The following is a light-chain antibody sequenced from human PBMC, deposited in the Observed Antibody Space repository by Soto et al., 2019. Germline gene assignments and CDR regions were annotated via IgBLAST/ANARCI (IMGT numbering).Light chain of an antibody. CDR3: LQYYSSPRT. CDR2: GAS. Sequence: EIVLTQSPGTLSLSPGERATLSCRTSESLGSDYVAWYQQKPGQAPRLLIYGASSRATDVPDRFSGGGSGTDFPLTISSLAPEDAAVYHCLQYYSSPRTFGQGTKLEIK. CDR1: ESLGSDY. V-gene: IGKV3-20*01. J-gene: IGKJ2*01.